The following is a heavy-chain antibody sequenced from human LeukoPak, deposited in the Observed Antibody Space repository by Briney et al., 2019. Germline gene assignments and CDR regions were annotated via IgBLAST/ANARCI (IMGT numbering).Heavy chain of an antibody. Sequence: GGSLRLSCAASGFTFSDYYMSWIRQAPGKGLEWVSYISHRVSDVQYADSVKGRFTISRDNARNSLYLQMNGLRAEDTAVYYCAKDILTGSQSRFQHWGQGTLVTVSS. CDR2: ISHRVSDV. CDR1: GFTFSDYY. V-gene: IGHV3-11*01. D-gene: IGHD3-9*01. CDR3: AKDILTGSQSRFQH. J-gene: IGHJ1*01.